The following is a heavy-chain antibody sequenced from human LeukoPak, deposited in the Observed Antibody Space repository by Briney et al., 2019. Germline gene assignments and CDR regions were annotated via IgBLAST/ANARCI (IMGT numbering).Heavy chain of an antibody. CDR1: GGSISSSSYY. D-gene: IGHD3-22*01. CDR2: IYYSGST. V-gene: IGHV4-39*01. CDR3: ARQWYDSSGYYFDY. J-gene: IGHJ4*02. Sequence: LETLSLTCTVSGGSISSSSYYWGWIRQPPGKGLEWIGSIYYSGSTYYNPSLKSRVTISVDTSKNQFSLKLSSVTAADTAVYYCARQWYDSSGYYFDYWGQGTLVTVSS.